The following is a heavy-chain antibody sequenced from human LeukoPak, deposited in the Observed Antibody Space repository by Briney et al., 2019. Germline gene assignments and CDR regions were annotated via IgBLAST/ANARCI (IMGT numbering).Heavy chain of an antibody. V-gene: IGHV3-30*02. CDR3: AITVDCRATTDCYSYFHH. CDR2: MRYDGSNK. D-gene: IGHD2-21*02. Sequence: GGSLRLSCAASGFTFSSYGMHWVRQAPGKGLEWVAFMRYDGSNKYYADSVKGRFTISRDNAKDTLYLQVNSLRAEDTAVYYCAITVDCRATTDCYSYFHHWGQGTLVTVSS. J-gene: IGHJ1*01. CDR1: GFTFSSYG.